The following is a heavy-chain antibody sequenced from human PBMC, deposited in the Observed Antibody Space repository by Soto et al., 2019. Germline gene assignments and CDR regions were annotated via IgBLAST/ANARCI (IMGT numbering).Heavy chain of an antibody. CDR1: GGAFSSYA. V-gene: IGHV1-69*13. D-gene: IGHD5-18*01. J-gene: IGHJ4*02. Sequence: GASVKVSCKASGGAFSSYAISWVRQAPVRGLEWMGGIIPIFGTANYAQKFQGRVTITADESTSTAYMELSSLRSEDTAVYYCARGYSYDYYFDYWGQGTMVTLSS. CDR3: ARGYSYDYYFDY. CDR2: IIPIFGTA.